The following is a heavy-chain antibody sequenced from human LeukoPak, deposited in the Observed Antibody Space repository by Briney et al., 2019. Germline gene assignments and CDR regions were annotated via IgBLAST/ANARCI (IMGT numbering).Heavy chain of an antibody. CDR1: GFTFSSYS. CDR2: ISSSSSYI. Sequence: GGSLRLSCAASGFTFSSYSMNWVRQAPGKGLEWVSSISSSSSYIYYADSVKGRFTISRDNAKKSLYLQMNSLRAEDTAVNYCARGNRSGSYPLDYWGQGTLVTVSS. V-gene: IGHV3-21*01. J-gene: IGHJ4*02. CDR3: ARGNRSGSYPLDY. D-gene: IGHD1-26*01.